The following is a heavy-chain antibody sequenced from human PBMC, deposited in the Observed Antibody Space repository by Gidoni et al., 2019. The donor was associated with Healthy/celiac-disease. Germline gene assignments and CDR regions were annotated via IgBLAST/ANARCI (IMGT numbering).Heavy chain of an antibody. CDR1: RFPFSAYG. CDR3: AREGADYDSSANAFDM. Sequence: QVHLVESGGGVVQPGRSLRLSCAASRFPFSAYGMHWVRQAPGKGLEWVAVIWYDVSNKYYADSVKGRFTISRDNSKNTLFLQMNSLRAEDTAMYYCAREGADYDSSANAFDMWGQGTMVTVSS. V-gene: IGHV3-33*01. J-gene: IGHJ3*02. CDR2: IWYDVSNK. D-gene: IGHD3-22*01.